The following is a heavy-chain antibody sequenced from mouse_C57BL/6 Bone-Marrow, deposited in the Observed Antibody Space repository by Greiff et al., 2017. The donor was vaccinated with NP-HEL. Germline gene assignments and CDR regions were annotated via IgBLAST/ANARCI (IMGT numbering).Heavy chain of an antibody. D-gene: IGHD2-3*01. CDR3: ARREDGYGAMDY. CDR1: GFTFSSYG. V-gene: IGHV5-6*02. J-gene: IGHJ4*01. CDR2: ISSGGSYT. Sequence: EVKLMESGGDLVKPGGSLKLSCAASGFTFSSYGMSWVRQTPDKRLEWVATISSGGSYTYYPDSVKGRFTISRDNAKNTLYLQMSSLKSEDTAMYCCARREDGYGAMDYWGQGTSVTVSS.